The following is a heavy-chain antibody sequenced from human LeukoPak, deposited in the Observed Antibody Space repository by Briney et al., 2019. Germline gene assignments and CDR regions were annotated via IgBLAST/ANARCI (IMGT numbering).Heavy chain of an antibody. D-gene: IGHD6-13*01. CDR2: SIPGDSDT. Sequence: GESLKFSCKGSGYSFTSYWIGGCGRFPGKAWRGSGISIPGDSDTRYSPSFQGQVTISADKSISTAYLQWSSLKASDTAMYYCARRIAAAVKRGYYYYYMDVWGKGTTVTVAS. J-gene: IGHJ6*03. V-gene: IGHV5-51*01. CDR3: ARRIAAAVKRGYYYYYMDV. CDR1: GYSFTSYW.